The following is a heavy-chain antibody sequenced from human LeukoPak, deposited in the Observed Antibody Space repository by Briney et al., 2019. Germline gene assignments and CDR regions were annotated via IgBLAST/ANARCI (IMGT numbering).Heavy chain of an antibody. V-gene: IGHV3-23*01. J-gene: IGHJ4*02. D-gene: IGHD3-10*01. Sequence: GGSLRLSCAASGFTFSSYAMSWVRQAPGKGLEWVSAISGSGGSTYYADSVKGRFTISRDNSKNTLYLQMNSLRAEDTTVYYCARGGHTGILFDYWGQGTLVTVSS. CDR1: GFTFSSYA. CDR2: ISGSGGST. CDR3: ARGGHTGILFDY.